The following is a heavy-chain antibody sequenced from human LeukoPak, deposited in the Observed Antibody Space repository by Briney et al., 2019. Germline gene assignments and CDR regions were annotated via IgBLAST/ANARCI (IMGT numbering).Heavy chain of an antibody. Sequence: ASMKVSCKASGYTFTSYGISWVRQAPGQGLEWMGWISAYNGNTNYAQKLQGRVTMTTDTSTSTAYMELRSLRSDDTAVYYCARVPSSSWYGFFDYWGQGTLVTVSS. V-gene: IGHV1-18*01. CDR3: ARVPSSSWYGFFDY. D-gene: IGHD6-13*01. J-gene: IGHJ4*02. CDR2: ISAYNGNT. CDR1: GYTFTSYG.